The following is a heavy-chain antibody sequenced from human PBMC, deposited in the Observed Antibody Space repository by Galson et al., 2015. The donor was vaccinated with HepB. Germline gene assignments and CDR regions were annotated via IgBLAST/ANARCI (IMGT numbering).Heavy chain of an antibody. J-gene: IGHJ4*02. CDR1: GFGFSGYE. D-gene: IGHD3-3*01. CDR2: ISDGGTTT. CDR3: AKDIFPKYDFWSGYLDY. Sequence: SLRLSCAASGFGFSGYEMHWVRQAPGKGLEWISYISDGGTTTYHADSVKGRFTISRDDAKTSLYLQMNSLRPEDTAVYHCAKDIFPKYDFWSGYLDYWGQGTLVTVSS. V-gene: IGHV3-48*03.